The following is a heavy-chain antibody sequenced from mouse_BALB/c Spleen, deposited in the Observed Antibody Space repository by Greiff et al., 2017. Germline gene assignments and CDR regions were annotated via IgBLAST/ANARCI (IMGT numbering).Heavy chain of an antibody. D-gene: IGHD1-1*01. CDR1: GFNIKDTY. Sequence: VQLKQSGAELVKPGASVKLSCTASGFNIKDTYMHWVKQRPEQGLEWIGRIDPANGNTKYDPKFQGKATITADTSSNTSYLQLSSLTSEDTAVYYCAKGSTVVATGNAMDYWGQGTSVTVSA. CDR2: IDPANGNT. J-gene: IGHJ4*01. V-gene: IGHV14-3*02. CDR3: AKGSTVVATGNAMDY.